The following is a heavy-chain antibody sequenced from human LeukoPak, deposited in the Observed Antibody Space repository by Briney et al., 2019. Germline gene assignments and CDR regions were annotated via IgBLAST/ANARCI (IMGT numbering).Heavy chain of an antibody. Sequence: GGSLRLSCAASGFTFSSYAMSWVRQAPGKGLEWVSAISASGASTFYADSVKGRFTISRDNSKNTLYLQMNSLRADDTAVYYCARGGGGLAYWGQGTLVTVSS. V-gene: IGHV3-23*01. J-gene: IGHJ4*02. CDR3: ARGGGGLAY. CDR2: ISASGAST. CDR1: GFTFSSYA. D-gene: IGHD3-16*01.